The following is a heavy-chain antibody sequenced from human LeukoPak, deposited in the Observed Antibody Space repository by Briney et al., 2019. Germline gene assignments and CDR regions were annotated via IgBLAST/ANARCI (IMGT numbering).Heavy chain of an antibody. Sequence: GASVKVSCKASGGTFSSYAISWVRQAPGQGLEWMGGIIPIFGTANYAQKFQGRVTITADESTSTAYMELSSLRSEDTAVYYCARVGIYDSSGYYFFDIWGQGTMVTVSS. CDR3: ARVGIYDSSGYYFFDI. CDR2: IIPIFGTA. V-gene: IGHV1-69*13. CDR1: GGTFSSYA. D-gene: IGHD3-22*01. J-gene: IGHJ3*02.